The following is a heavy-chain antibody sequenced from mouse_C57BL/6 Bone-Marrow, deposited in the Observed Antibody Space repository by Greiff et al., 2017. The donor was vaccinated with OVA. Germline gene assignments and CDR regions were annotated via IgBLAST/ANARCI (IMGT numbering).Heavy chain of an antibody. Sequence: VQLQQSGAELARPGASVKLSCKASGYTFTSYGISWVKQRTGQGLEWIGEIYPRSGNTYYNEKFKGKATLTADKSSSTAYMELRSLTSEDSAVYFCAREKIWGYSNYGYWYFDVWGTGTTVTVSS. CDR3: AREKIWGYSNYGYWYFDV. CDR2: IYPRSGNT. V-gene: IGHV1-81*01. D-gene: IGHD2-5*01. CDR1: GYTFTSYG. J-gene: IGHJ1*03.